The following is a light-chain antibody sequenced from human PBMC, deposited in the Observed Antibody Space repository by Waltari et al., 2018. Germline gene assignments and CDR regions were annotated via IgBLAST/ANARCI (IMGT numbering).Light chain of an antibody. Sequence: EIVLTQSPGTLSLSPGERATLSCRASQSVSSSYLAWYQQKPGQAPRLLIYCASSRATVIPDRFSGSGSGTDFTLTISRLEPEDFAVYYCQQYGSSPPITFGQGTRLEIK. CDR3: QQYGSSPPIT. V-gene: IGKV3-20*01. CDR1: QSVSSSY. J-gene: IGKJ5*01. CDR2: CAS.